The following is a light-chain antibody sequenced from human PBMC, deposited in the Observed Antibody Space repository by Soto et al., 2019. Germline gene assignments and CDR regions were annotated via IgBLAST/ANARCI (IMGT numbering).Light chain of an antibody. CDR2: DAS. CDR1: QDISNY. CDR3: QQYDNLLCT. V-gene: IGKV1-33*01. J-gene: IGKJ2*02. Sequence: DIQMTQSPSSLSASVGDRVTITCQASQDISNYLNWYQQKPGKAPKLLIYDASNLETGVPSRFSGSGSETDFTFTISSLQPEDIATYYCQQYDNLLCTFGQGTKLEIK.